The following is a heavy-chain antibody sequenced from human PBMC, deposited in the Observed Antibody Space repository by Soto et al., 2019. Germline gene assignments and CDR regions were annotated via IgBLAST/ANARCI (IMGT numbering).Heavy chain of an antibody. J-gene: IGHJ4*02. CDR2: LSGSGSTI. Sequence: GGSLRLSCAASGFTFSSYAVSWVRQAPGKGPEWISSLSGSGSTIYYADSVKCRFTISSDNSKNTLYLQMSSLRAEDTAVYYCAKVFYYYDSSGYYYFDYWGQGTLVTVSS. V-gene: IGHV3-23*01. CDR1: GFTFSSYA. D-gene: IGHD3-22*01. CDR3: AKVFYYYDSSGYYYFDY.